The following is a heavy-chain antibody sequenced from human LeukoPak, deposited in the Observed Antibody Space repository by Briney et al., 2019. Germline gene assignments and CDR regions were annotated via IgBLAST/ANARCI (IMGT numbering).Heavy chain of an antibody. D-gene: IGHD5-18*01. V-gene: IGHV4-39*01. J-gene: IGHJ4*02. Sequence: PSETLSLTCIVSGGSISSSSYYWGWIRQAPGKGLEWIGTIYYSGTTYYNPSLTGRVTISVDASKNQFSLKLSSVTAADTAVYYCARGYSYGGSYFDYWGQGTLVTVSS. CDR3: ARGYSYGGSYFDY. CDR2: IYYSGTT. CDR1: GGSISSSSYY.